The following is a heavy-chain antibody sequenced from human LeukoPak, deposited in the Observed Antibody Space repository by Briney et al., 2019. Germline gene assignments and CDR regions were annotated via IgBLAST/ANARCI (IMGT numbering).Heavy chain of an antibody. CDR1: GFTFSSYV. CDR2: ISGSGGST. CDR3: AKAGPSLYDFWSGAAFDI. J-gene: IGHJ3*02. Sequence: GGSLRLSCAASGFTFSSYVMSWVRQAPGKGLEWVSAISGSGGSTYYADSVKGRFTISRDNSKNTLYLQMNSLRAEDTAVYYCAKAGPSLYDFWSGAAFDIWGQGTMVTVSS. V-gene: IGHV3-23*01. D-gene: IGHD3-3*01.